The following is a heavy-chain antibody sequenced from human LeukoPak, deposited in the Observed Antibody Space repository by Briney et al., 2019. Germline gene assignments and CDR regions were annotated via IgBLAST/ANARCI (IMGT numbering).Heavy chain of an antibody. Sequence: ASVKVSCKASGYTFTGYYMHWVRQVPGQGLEWMGWINPDSGGTNFAQKFQGRVTMARDTSISTAYMELSRLRSDDTAVYYCARGTTRWNYFDYWGQGTLVTVSS. D-gene: IGHD4-11*01. V-gene: IGHV1-2*02. CDR2: INPDSGGT. CDR3: ARGTTRWNYFDY. CDR1: GYTFTGYY. J-gene: IGHJ4*02.